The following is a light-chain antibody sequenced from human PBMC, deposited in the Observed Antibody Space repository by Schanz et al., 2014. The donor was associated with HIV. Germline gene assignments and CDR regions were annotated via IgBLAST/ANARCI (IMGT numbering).Light chain of an antibody. J-gene: IGLJ1*01. Sequence: QSVLTQPPSASGSPGQSVTISCTGTSSDVGGYNHVSWYQQHPGKAPKLMIYEVIKRPSGVPDRFSGSKSGSTASLAISGLQAEDEADYYCQSYDNSLSAHVFGTGTKLTVL. CDR1: SSDVGGYNH. CDR3: QSYDNSLSAHV. V-gene: IGLV2-8*01. CDR2: EVI.